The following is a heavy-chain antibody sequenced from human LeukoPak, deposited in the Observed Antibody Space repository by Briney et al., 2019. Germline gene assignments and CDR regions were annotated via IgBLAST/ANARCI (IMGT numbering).Heavy chain of an antibody. Sequence: GGSLRLSCAASGFTFSGYYMHWVRQAPGQGLEWMGWINPNSGGTNYAQKFQGRVTMTRDTSISTAYMELSRLRADDTAVYYCARTGVRFLEWLSTKEYNWFDPWGQGTLVTVSS. CDR2: INPNSGGT. D-gene: IGHD3-3*01. CDR1: GFTFSGYY. CDR3: ARTGVRFLEWLSTKEYNWFDP. J-gene: IGHJ5*02. V-gene: IGHV1-2*02.